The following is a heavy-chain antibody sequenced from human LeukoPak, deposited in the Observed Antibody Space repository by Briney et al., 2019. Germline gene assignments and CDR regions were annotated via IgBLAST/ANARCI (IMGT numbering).Heavy chain of an antibody. V-gene: IGHV3-7*03. CDR3: ARVFSSSWPYYFDY. CDR2: IKQDGSEK. CDR1: GFTFSSYW. J-gene: IGHJ4*02. Sequence: PGGSLRLSCEASGFTFSSYWMSWVRQAPGKGLEWVANIKQDGSEKYYVDSVKGRFTISRDNAKNSLYLQMNSLRTEDTALYYCARVFSSSWPYYFDYWGQGTLVTVSS. D-gene: IGHD6-13*01.